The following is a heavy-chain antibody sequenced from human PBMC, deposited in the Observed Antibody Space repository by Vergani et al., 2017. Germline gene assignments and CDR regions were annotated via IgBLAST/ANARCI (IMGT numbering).Heavy chain of an antibody. V-gene: IGHV3-23*01. J-gene: IGHJ6*03. Sequence: EVQLLQSGGGVIQPGGSVRLSCAASGFTFSACPMTWVRQAPGKGLEWVSAISARYPSTYYADSVKGRFTISRDNSKNMLYLQMNSLRAEDTAVYYCARDGWELLDYFYYMDVWGKGTTVTVSS. CDR2: ISARYPST. D-gene: IGHD1-26*01. CDR1: GFTFSACP. CDR3: ARDGWELLDYFYYMDV.